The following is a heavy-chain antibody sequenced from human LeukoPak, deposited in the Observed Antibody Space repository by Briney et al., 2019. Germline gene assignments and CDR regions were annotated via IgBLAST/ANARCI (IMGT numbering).Heavy chain of an antibody. Sequence: PGGSLRLSCAASGFTFSDYYMTWMRQAPGKGLEWVSYISSRSRYTNYADSVTGRFTISRDNAKNSLNLHMSSLRVEDTAVYYCARGLRSGADWFDAWGQATLVRVFS. D-gene: IGHD4-17*01. CDR3: ARGLRSGADWFDA. CDR2: ISSRSRYT. V-gene: IGHV3-11*05. CDR1: GFTFSDYY. J-gene: IGHJ5*02.